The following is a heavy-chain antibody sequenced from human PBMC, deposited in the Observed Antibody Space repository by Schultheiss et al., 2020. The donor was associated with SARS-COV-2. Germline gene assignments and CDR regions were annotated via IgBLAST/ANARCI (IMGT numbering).Heavy chain of an antibody. Sequence: GESLKISCAASGFSLRSYAMHWVRQAPGKGLEWVAVISYDGSNKYSADSVKGRFTISRDNSKNTLYLQMNSLRAEDTAVYYCARVAAAGDFFDYWGQGTLVTVSS. V-gene: IGHV3-30*01. CDR2: ISYDGSNK. CDR3: ARVAAAGDFFDY. D-gene: IGHD6-13*01. J-gene: IGHJ4*02. CDR1: GFSLRSYA.